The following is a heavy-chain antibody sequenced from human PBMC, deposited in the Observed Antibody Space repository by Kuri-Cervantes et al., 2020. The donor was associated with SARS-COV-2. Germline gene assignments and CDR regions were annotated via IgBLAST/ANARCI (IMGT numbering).Heavy chain of an antibody. J-gene: IGHJ4*02. CDR1: GFTFSSYA. CDR3: AKDQGYYDSSGQFDY. V-gene: IGHV3-23*03. Sequence: GESLKISCAASGFTFSSYAMSWVHQAPGKGLEWVSVIYSGGSSTYYADSVKGRFTISRDNSKNTLYLQMNSLRAEDTAVYYCAKDQGYYDSSGQFDYWGQGTLVTVSS. D-gene: IGHD3-22*01. CDR2: IYSGGSST.